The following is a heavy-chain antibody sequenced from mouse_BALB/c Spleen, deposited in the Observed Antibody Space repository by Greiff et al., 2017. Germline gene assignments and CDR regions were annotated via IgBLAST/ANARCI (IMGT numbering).Heavy chain of an antibody. Sequence: QVQLKESGAELVRPGSSVKISCKASGYAFSSYWMNWVKQRPGQGLEWIGQIYPGDGDTNYNGKFKGKATLTADKSSSTAYMQLSSLTSEDSAVYFCARLPFDYAMDYWGQGTSVTVSS. CDR2: IYPGDGDT. V-gene: IGHV1-80*01. CDR1: GYAFSSYW. J-gene: IGHJ4*01. CDR3: ARLPFDYAMDY.